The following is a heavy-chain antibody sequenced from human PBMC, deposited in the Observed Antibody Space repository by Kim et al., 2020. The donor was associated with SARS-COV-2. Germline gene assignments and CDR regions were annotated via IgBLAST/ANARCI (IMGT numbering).Heavy chain of an antibody. J-gene: IGHJ4*02. CDR3: STATTLVRGVIEDH. CDR2: INPSASSA. D-gene: IGHD3-10*01. CDR1: GDTFTKYY. V-gene: IGHV1-46*03. Sequence: ASVKVSCKTSGDTFTKYYMQWVRQAPGQGLEWMGIINPSASSASHAQKFQGRLSMTRDTSTSTVYMGLSGLKFEDTAVDYFSTATTLVRGVIEDHWGQGTLVMVSS.